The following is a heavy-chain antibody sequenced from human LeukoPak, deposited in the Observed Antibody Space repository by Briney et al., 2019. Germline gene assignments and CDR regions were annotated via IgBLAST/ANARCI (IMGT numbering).Heavy chain of an antibody. CDR3: ARGDSSSILINDAFDF. Sequence: GGSLRLSCAASGFTFSSYEMNWIRQAPGKGLEWVAYISSSSSTIYYADSVKGRFTISRDNAKNSLSLQLSSPRGEDTALYYCARGDSSSILINDAFDFWGQRTMVTLSS. J-gene: IGHJ3*01. CDR2: ISSSSSTI. V-gene: IGHV3-48*03. CDR1: GFTFSSYE. D-gene: IGHD2-21*01.